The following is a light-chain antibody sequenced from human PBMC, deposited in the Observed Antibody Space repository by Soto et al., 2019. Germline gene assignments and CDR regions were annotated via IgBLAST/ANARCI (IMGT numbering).Light chain of an antibody. J-gene: IGKJ5*01. CDR2: AAS. CDR3: QQSYRNPIT. CDR1: QSINSY. V-gene: IGKV1-39*01. Sequence: DIQMTQFPSSLSASVGDRVAITCRASQSINSYLNWYQQEPGKAPKFLIYAASSLQSGVPSRFSGSGSGTDFTLTISSLQPEDFATYFCQQSYRNPITFGQGTRLEIK.